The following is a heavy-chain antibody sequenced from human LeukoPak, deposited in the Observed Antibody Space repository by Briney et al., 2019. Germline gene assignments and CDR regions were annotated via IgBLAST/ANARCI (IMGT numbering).Heavy chain of an antibody. J-gene: IGHJ4*02. Sequence: GGSLRLSCAASGFTFSDYYMRWIRQAPGKGLEWVSYISSSGSPVSYADSVEGRFTISRDNAKNSLYLQMNSLRAEDTAVYYCARVGIIVAAGTCDYWGQGTLVTVSS. CDR3: ARVGIIVAAGTCDY. D-gene: IGHD6-13*01. V-gene: IGHV3-11*01. CDR1: GFTFSDYY. CDR2: ISSSGSPV.